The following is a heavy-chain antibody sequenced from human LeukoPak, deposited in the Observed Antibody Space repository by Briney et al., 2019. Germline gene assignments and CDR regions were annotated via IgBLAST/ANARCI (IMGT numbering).Heavy chain of an antibody. D-gene: IGHD2/OR15-2a*01. CDR2: ISSDGGST. CDR3: GPREDSTTNAYDY. V-gene: IGHV3-64*04. CDR1: GLTFSSYA. J-gene: IGHJ4*02. Sequence: GGSLRLSCSASGLTFSSYAMHWVRQAPGKGLEYVSAISSDGGSTYYADSVKGRFTISRDNSKNTLYLQMNSLTAEDTAVYYCGPREDSTTNAYDYWGQGTLVTVSS.